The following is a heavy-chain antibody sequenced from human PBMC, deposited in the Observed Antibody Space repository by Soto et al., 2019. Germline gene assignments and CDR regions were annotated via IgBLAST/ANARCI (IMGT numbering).Heavy chain of an antibody. D-gene: IGHD3-10*01. CDR3: ARDIGSYAYGEGY. CDR2: VYSSGTT. J-gene: IGHJ4*02. V-gene: IGHV4-4*07. CDR1: GGSINSYW. Sequence: SETLSLTCSFSGGSINSYWWSWIRQPAGKGLEWIGRVYSSGTTDYNPSLNSRATLSVETSKNQFSLKLSSVTAADTAVYYCARDIGSYAYGEGYWGQGIQVTVSS.